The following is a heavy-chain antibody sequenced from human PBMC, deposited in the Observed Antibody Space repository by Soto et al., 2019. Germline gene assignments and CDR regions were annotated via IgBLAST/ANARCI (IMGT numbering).Heavy chain of an antibody. CDR3: ARVVIPALPFDY. CDR2: LSSSSSYI. Sequence: GGSLRLSCAASGFTFSSYNMNWVRQAPGKGLEWVSSLSSSSSYIYYADSVKGRFTISRDNAKNSLYLQMNSLRAEDTAVYYCARVVIPALPFDYWGQGTLVTVSS. J-gene: IGHJ4*02. CDR1: GFTFSSYN. V-gene: IGHV3-21*01. D-gene: IGHD2-2*01.